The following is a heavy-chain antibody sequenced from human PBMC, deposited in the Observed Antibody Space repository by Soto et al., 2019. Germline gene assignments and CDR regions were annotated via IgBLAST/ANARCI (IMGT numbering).Heavy chain of an antibody. Sequence: TLSLTCTVSGGSISSGGYYWSWIREHPGKGLEWIGYIYYSGSTYYNPSLKSRVTISVDTSKNQFSLKLSSVTAADTAVYYCARAGVSTAMVSFHITPGAFDIWGQGTTVTVSS. CDR1: GGSISSGGYY. CDR2: IYYSGST. J-gene: IGHJ3*02. CDR3: ARAGVSTAMVSFHITPGAFDI. D-gene: IGHD5-18*01. V-gene: IGHV4-31*03.